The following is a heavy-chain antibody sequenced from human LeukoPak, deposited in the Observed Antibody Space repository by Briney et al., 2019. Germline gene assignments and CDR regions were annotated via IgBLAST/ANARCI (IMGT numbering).Heavy chain of an antibody. D-gene: IGHD3-22*01. V-gene: IGHV3-48*03. J-gene: IGHJ4*02. CDR1: GFTFSSYE. CDR3: AREDYYDSREEGFDY. CDR2: ISSSGSTI. Sequence: GGSLRLSCAASGFTFSSYEMNWVRQAPGKGLEWVSYISSSGSTIYYADSVKGRFTISRDNAKNSLYLQMNSLRAEDTAVYYCAREDYYDSREEGFDYWGQGILVTVSS.